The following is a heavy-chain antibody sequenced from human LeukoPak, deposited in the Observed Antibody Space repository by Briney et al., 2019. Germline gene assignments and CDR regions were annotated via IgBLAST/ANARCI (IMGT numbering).Heavy chain of an antibody. CDR2: INHSGST. J-gene: IGHJ4*02. Sequence: SETLSLTCAVYGGSFSGYYWSWIRQPPGKGLEWIGEINHSGSTNYNPSLKSRVTISVDTSKNQFSLKLSSVTAADTAVYYCARGRLEWLLSFSSRRAYIFDYWGQGTLVTVSS. D-gene: IGHD3-3*01. V-gene: IGHV4-34*01. CDR1: GGSFSGYY. CDR3: ARGRLEWLLSFSSRRAYIFDY.